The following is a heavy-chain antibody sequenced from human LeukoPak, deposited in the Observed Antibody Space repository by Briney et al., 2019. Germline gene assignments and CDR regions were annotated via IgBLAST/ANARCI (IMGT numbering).Heavy chain of an antibody. D-gene: IGHD1-26*01. Sequence: GGSLRLSCAVSRFTFSDYWMHWVRQTPGKGLVWVSRISTDGSTTTYADSVKGRFTISRDNAKNTLYLQMNSLRAEDTALYYCTRVGAATTRDYWGQGTLVTVSS. V-gene: IGHV3-74*01. CDR1: RFTFSDYW. J-gene: IGHJ4*02. CDR2: ISTDGSTT. CDR3: TRVGAATTRDY.